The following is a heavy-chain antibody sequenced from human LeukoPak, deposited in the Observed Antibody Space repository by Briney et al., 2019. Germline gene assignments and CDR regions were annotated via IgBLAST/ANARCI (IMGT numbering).Heavy chain of an antibody. CDR3: SSYGYRYDAFDI. V-gene: IGHV3-30-3*01. CDR2: ISYDGSNK. Sequence: GRSLRLSCAASGFTFSSYAMHWVRQAPGKGLEWVAVISYDGSNKYYADSVKGRFTISRDNSKNTLYLQMNSLRAEDTAVYYCSSYGYRYDAFDIWGQGTMVTVSS. J-gene: IGHJ3*02. D-gene: IGHD5-18*01. CDR1: GFTFSSYA.